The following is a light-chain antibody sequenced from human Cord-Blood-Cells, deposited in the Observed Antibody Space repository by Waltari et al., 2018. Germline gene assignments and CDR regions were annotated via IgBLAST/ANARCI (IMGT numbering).Light chain of an antibody. CDR3: QQYYSFPWT. Sequence: VIWMTQSPSLLSASTGDRVTISCRVSQGISSYLAWYQQKPGKAPGLVIYAASTLQSGVPSRFSGSGSGTDFTLTISCLQSEDFATYYCQQYYSFPWTFGQGTKVEIK. V-gene: IGKV1D-8*01. CDR1: QGISSY. J-gene: IGKJ1*01. CDR2: AAS.